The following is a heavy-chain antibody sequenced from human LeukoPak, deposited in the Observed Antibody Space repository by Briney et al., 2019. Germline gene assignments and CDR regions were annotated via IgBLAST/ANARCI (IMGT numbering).Heavy chain of an antibody. CDR2: IYYSGST. V-gene: IGHV4-59*02. Sequence: SETLSLTCTVSGGSVSDYYWSWIRQSPGKGLEWIGYIYYSGSTNYNPSLKSRVTISVDTTKNQFSLKLDSVHAADTAEYYGAKGTSSGWYYFDYWGQGTLVTVSS. CDR1: GGSVSDYY. CDR3: AKGTSSGWYYFDY. D-gene: IGHD6-19*01. J-gene: IGHJ4*02.